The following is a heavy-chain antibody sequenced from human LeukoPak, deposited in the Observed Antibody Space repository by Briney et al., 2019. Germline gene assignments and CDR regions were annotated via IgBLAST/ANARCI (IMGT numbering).Heavy chain of an antibody. Sequence: GASVKVSCKASGYTFTSYYMHWVRQAPGQGLEWMGIINPSGGSTSYAQKFQGRVTMTRDTSTSTVYMELSSLRSEDTAVYYCARETNYYDSSGYTQFDYWGQGTLVTVSS. D-gene: IGHD3-22*01. J-gene: IGHJ4*02. CDR2: INPSGGST. V-gene: IGHV1-46*01. CDR1: GYTFTSYY. CDR3: ARETNYYDSSGYTQFDY.